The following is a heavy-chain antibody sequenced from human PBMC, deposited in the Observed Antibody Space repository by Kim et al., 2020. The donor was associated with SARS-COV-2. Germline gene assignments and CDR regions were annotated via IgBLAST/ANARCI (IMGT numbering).Heavy chain of an antibody. J-gene: IGHJ4*02. Sequence: STNYNPSLKSSVTITVETSKSQFSLKLSSVNAADTAVYYCARSSGWDFDYWGQGTLVTVSS. CDR2: ST. D-gene: IGHD6-19*01. CDR3: ARSSGWDFDY. V-gene: IGHV4-34*01.